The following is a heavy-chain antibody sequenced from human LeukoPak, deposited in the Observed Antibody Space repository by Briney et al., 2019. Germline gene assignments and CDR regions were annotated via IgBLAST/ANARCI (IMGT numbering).Heavy chain of an antibody. CDR2: ISGKSSGI. CDR3: ARGLRGATNAFDI. CDR1: GFTFSDHY. D-gene: IGHD1-26*01. J-gene: IGHJ3*02. Sequence: GGSLRLSCEVPGFTFSDHYMSWIRQAPGKGLEWVSYISGKSSGIYSADTVRGRFAISRDNAKNSLYLQMKSLSAEDTAVYYCARGLRGATNAFDIWGQGTMVTVSS. V-gene: IGHV3-11*01.